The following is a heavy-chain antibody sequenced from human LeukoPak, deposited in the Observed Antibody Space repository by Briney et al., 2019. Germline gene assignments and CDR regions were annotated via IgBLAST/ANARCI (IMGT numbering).Heavy chain of an antibody. Sequence: GSLRLSCAASGFTFSSYAMSWVRQAPGKGLEWVSAISGSGVSTYCADPVKGRFTISRDNSKNTLYLQMNSLRAEDTAVYYCAKVFKMGRYYFDYWGQGTLVTVSS. V-gene: IGHV3-23*01. CDR3: AKVFKMGRYYFDY. CDR1: GFTFSSYA. D-gene: IGHD1-26*01. J-gene: IGHJ4*02. CDR2: ISGSGVST.